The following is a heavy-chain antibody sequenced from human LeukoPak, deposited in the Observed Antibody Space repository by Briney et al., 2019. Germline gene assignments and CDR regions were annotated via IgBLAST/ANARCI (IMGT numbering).Heavy chain of an antibody. CDR3: ARAVGRIAAAGTYYYYYYMDV. V-gene: IGHV4-34*01. CDR2: INHSGST. D-gene: IGHD6-13*01. J-gene: IGHJ6*03. Sequence: SETLSLTCAVYGGSFSGYYWSWIRQPPGKGLEWIGEINHSGSTNYNPSLKSRVTISVDKSKNQFSLKMSSVTAADTAVYYCARAVGRIAAAGTYYYYYYMDVWGKGTTVTVSS. CDR1: GGSFSGYY.